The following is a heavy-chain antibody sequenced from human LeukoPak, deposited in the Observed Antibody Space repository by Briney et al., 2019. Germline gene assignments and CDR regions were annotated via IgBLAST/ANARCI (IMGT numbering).Heavy chain of an antibody. CDR1: GYTFPSFG. Sequence: GASVKVSCKPSGYTFPSFGISWVRQAPGQGLEWMGWIGAYNGDTNYAQKFQGRVTMTTDTSTSTAYMDLRSLRSDDTAVYYCTRDHCHGDNCPSFDYWGQGTLVTVSS. V-gene: IGHV1-18*04. CDR3: TRDHCHGDNCPSFDY. D-gene: IGHD4/OR15-4a*01. CDR2: IGAYNGDT. J-gene: IGHJ4*02.